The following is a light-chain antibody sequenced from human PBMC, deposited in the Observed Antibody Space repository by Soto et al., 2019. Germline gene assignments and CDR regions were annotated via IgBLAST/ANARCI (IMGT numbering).Light chain of an antibody. V-gene: IGLV2-8*01. CDR1: SSDIGGYNS. CDR3: SSYTDRKTLV. CDR2: DVT. J-gene: IGLJ1*01. Sequence: QSVLTQSPSASGSPGQSVTTSCTGTSSDIGGYNSVSWYQQHPGKAPKVMIYDVTKRPSGVPDRFSGSKSGNTASLTVSALQPEDEADYCCSSYTDRKTLVFGTGTKVTVL.